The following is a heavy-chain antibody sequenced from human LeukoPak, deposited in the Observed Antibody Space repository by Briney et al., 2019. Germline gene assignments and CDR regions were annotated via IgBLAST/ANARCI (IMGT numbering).Heavy chain of an antibody. V-gene: IGHV3-33*01. CDR2: IWYDGSNK. Sequence: GGSLRLSCAASGFTFSSYGMHWVRQAPGKGLEWVAVIWYDGSNKYYADSVKGRFTISRDNSKNTLYLQMNSLRAEDTAVYYCARAPKYYYDSSGYVGGSFGYWGQGTLVTVSS. CDR1: GFTFSSYG. CDR3: ARAPKYYYDSSGYVGGSFGY. D-gene: IGHD3-22*01. J-gene: IGHJ4*02.